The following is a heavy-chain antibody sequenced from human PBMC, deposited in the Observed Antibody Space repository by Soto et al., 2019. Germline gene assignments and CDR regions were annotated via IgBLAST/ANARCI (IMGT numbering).Heavy chain of an antibody. V-gene: IGHV1-69*12. CDR3: ARTTVGGNSMLLDY. Sequence: QVQLVQSGAEVKKPGSSVKVSCTASGGTFSSYAISWVRQAPGQGLEWMGGIIPIFGTANYAQKYQGRVTITADESTRTAYMEMSSLRSEDTAVYYCARTTVGGNSMLLDYWGQGTLVTVSS. CDR1: GGTFSSYA. J-gene: IGHJ4*02. CDR2: IIPIFGTA. D-gene: IGHD2-21*02.